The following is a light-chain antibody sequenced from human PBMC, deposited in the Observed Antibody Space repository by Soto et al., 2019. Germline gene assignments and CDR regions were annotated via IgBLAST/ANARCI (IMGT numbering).Light chain of an antibody. J-gene: IGKJ1*01. CDR3: LQDYVYPWT. CDR2: EAS. V-gene: IGKV1-6*01. CDR1: QGIGND. Sequence: AIQVTQSPSSLSASVGDRVTISCRASQGIGNDLGWYQQKPGKAPKLLIYEASPLQTGVASRFSGSGSGPDFTLNISSLQPEDFATYYCLQDYVYPWTFGQGTKVEVK.